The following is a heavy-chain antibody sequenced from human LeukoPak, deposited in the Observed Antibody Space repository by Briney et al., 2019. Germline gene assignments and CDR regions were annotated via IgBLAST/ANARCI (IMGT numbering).Heavy chain of an antibody. Sequence: SVKVSCKASGGTFSSYAISWVRQAPGQGLEWMGGIIPIFGTANYAQKFHARVPITTHESSTTAYMQLRSLRSEDTAVYYCARVSEAAGTGDYYYYYMDVWGKGTTVTVSS. CDR1: GGTFSSYA. V-gene: IGHV1-69*05. D-gene: IGHD6-13*01. J-gene: IGHJ6*03. CDR2: IIPIFGTA. CDR3: ARVSEAAGTGDYYYYYMDV.